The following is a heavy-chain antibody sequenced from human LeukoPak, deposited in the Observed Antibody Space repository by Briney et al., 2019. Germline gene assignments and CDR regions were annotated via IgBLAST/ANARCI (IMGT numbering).Heavy chain of an antibody. CDR3: ARDKHIVVVTAIRQYYFDY. J-gene: IGHJ4*02. Sequence: GGSLRLSCAASGFTFIDYDMHWVRQVIGKGLEWVSAIGIRGDTHYSGSVKGRFTISRDNSKNTLYLQMNSLRAEDTAVYYCARDKHIVVVTAIRQYYFDYWGQGTLVTVSS. D-gene: IGHD2-21*02. V-gene: IGHV3-13*01. CDR1: GFTFIDYD. CDR2: IGIRGDT.